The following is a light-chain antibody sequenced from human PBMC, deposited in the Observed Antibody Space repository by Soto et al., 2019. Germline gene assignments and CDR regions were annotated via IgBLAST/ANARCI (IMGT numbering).Light chain of an antibody. V-gene: IGLV2-14*03. Sequence: QSALTQPASVSGSPGQSITISCTGTGSDVGGYNFVSWYQQHPGKAPKLMIYDVNIRPSGVSNRFSGSKSGNTASLTISGLQAEDEDDYYCCSYASSSTRVIFGGGTEVTVL. CDR2: DVN. CDR1: GSDVGGYNF. CDR3: CSYASSSTRVI. J-gene: IGLJ2*01.